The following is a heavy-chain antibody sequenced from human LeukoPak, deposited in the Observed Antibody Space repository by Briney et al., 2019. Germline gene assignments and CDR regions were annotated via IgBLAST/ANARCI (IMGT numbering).Heavy chain of an antibody. V-gene: IGHV4-59*01. CDR3: ARALYSSSFYYYYYMDV. CDR1: GGSISSYY. Sequence: SETLSLTCTVSGGSISSYYWSWIRQHPGKGLEWIGYIYYSGSTNYNPSLKSRVTISVDTSKNQFSLKLSSVTAADTAVYYCARALYSSSFYYYYYMDVWGKGTTVTVSS. J-gene: IGHJ6*03. CDR2: IYYSGST. D-gene: IGHD6-6*01.